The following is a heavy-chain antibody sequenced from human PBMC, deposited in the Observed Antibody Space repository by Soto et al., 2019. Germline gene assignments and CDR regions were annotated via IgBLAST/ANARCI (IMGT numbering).Heavy chain of an antibody. CDR1: GFTFIDHA. Sequence: GGSLRLSCVASGFTFIDHALHWVRQAPGKGLEWVAVTSYDGSSKSYAESVKGRFTISRDNSKNTVYLQMSSLRGEDTAVYYCARDRHSATHHYDYWGQGTLVTVSS. D-gene: IGHD1-26*01. V-gene: IGHV3-30*04. CDR2: TSYDGSSK. CDR3: ARDRHSATHHYDY. J-gene: IGHJ4*02.